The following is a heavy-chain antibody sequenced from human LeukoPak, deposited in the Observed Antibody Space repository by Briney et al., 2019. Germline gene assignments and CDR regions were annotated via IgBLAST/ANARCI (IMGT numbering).Heavy chain of an antibody. CDR2: INYSGNT. J-gene: IGHJ4*02. CDR3: ARSLSTTGLR. CDR1: GVSVSGSDYY. Sequence: PSETLSLTCTVSGVSVSGSDYYWGWIRQPPGKGQEWIGSINYSGNTYYNPSLKNRVTISVDTSKNQFSLKLSSVTAADTAVYYCARSLSTTGLRWGQGTLVTVSS. V-gene: IGHV4-39*01. D-gene: IGHD1-1*01.